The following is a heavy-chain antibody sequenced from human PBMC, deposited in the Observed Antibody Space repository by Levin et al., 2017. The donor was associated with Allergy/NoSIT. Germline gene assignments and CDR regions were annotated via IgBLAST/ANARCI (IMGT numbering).Heavy chain of an antibody. CDR2: INHSGST. J-gene: IGHJ6*03. CDR3: ARNPRGWSYYYYMDV. Sequence: SQTLSLPCAVYGGSFRGYYWSWIRQPPGKGLEWIGEINHSGSTNYNPSLKSRVTISVDTSKNQFSLKLSSVTAADTAVYYCARNPRGWSYYYYMDVWGKGTTVTVSS. V-gene: IGHV4-34*01. CDR1: GGSFRGYY. D-gene: IGHD6-19*01.